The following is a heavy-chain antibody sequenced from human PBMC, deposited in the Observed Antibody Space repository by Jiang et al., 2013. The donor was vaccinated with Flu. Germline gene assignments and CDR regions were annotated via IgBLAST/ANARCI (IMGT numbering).Heavy chain of an antibody. V-gene: IGHV4-34*01. D-gene: IGHD6-19*01. CDR3: ARGGIQVAGSPVMSLSAMDV. J-gene: IGHJ6*02. CDR1: GGSFSSES. CDR2: INQSGSS. Sequence: LLKPSETLSLTCGVDGGSFSSESWNWIRQPPGKGLEWIGEINQSGSSNYNPSLKSRVTISRDTSKKQFSLRLTSVTAADAAVYFCARGGIQVAGSPVMSLSAMDVWGQGTTVAVSS.